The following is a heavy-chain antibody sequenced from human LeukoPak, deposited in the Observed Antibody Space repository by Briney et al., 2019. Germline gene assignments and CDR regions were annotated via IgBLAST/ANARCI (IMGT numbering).Heavy chain of an antibody. Sequence: SETLSLTCAVSGGSISSGGYSWSWIRQPPGKGLEWIGYIYHSGSTYYNPSLKSRVTISVDRSTNQFSLKLSSVTAADTAVYYCARAGEYYYDNSGYYPNDAFDIWGQGTMVTVSS. J-gene: IGHJ3*02. CDR2: IYHSGST. V-gene: IGHV4-30-2*01. D-gene: IGHD3-22*01. CDR3: ARAGEYYYDNSGYYPNDAFDI. CDR1: GGSISSGGYS.